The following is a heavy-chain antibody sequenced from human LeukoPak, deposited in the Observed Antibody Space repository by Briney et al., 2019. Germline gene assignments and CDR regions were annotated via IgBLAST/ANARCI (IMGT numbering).Heavy chain of an antibody. CDR2: ISVYNGNT. CDR1: GYTFTNYG. CDR3: ARLELHYYYMDV. D-gene: IGHD1-26*01. V-gene: IGHV1-18*01. Sequence: ASVKVSCKASGYTFTNYGMTWVRQAPGQGLEWMGWISVYNGNTNYAQKLQGRVTMTTDTPTSTAYMELRSLRSDDTAVYYCARLELHYYYMDVWGKGTTVTVSS. J-gene: IGHJ6*03.